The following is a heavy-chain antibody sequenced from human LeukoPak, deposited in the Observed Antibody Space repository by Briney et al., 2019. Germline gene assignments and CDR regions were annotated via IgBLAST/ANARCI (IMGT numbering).Heavy chain of an antibody. CDR1: GFTFSSYW. CDR2: IKQDGSQK. Sequence: GGSLRLSCAASGFTFSSYWMSWVRQAPGKGLEWVANIKQDGSQKYYVDSVKGRFTISRDNAKNSLYLQMNSLRAEDTAVYYCARDESSGDLWSGYFDALDIWGQGPMVTVSS. D-gene: IGHD3-3*01. J-gene: IGHJ3*02. CDR3: ARDESSGDLWSGYFDALDI. V-gene: IGHV3-7*01.